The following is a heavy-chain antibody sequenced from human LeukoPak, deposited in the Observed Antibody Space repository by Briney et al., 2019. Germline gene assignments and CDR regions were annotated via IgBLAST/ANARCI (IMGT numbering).Heavy chain of an antibody. Sequence: GESLRLSCAAPGFTFSSYWMSWVRQAPGKGLEWVANIKQDGTEKNYVDSVKGRFTISRDNAKNSLYLQMNSLRVDDTAVYYCAREGSGSYYPDYWGQGTLVTVSS. CDR3: AREGSGSYYPDY. V-gene: IGHV3-7*01. J-gene: IGHJ4*02. CDR1: GFTFSSYW. D-gene: IGHD3-10*01. CDR2: IKQDGTEK.